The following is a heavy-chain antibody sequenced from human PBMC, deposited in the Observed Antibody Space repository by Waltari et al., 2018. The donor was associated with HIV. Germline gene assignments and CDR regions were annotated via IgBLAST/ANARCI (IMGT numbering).Heavy chain of an antibody. V-gene: IGHV3-23*01. CDR2: ISGSGGST. D-gene: IGHD2-2*01. CDR1: GFTFSSYA. Sequence: EVQLLESGGGLVQPGGSLRLSCAASGFTFSSYAMSWVRQAPGKGLEWVSAISGSGGSTYYADSVKGRFTISRDNSKNTLYLQMNSLRAEDTAVYYCAKVSGYCSSTSCYAEGNFDYWGQGTLVTVSS. CDR3: AKVSGYCSSTSCYAEGNFDY. J-gene: IGHJ4*02.